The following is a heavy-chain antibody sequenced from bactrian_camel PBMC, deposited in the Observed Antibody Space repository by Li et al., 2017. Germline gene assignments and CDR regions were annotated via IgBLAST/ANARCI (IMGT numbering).Heavy chain of an antibody. Sequence: DVQLVESGGGLVQPGGSLRLSCAASGTTFCSSPMNWVRQPPGKGLEWVSAIDSGGGLTYYADSVKGRFTISQDNVKNTLYLQINSLKPEDSAMYYCAAESLYGVCRPEPGRMRYWGQGTQVTVS. J-gene: IGHJ4*01. CDR3: AAESLYGVCRPEPGRMRY. CDR1: GTTFCSSP. D-gene: IGHD6*01. V-gene: IGHV3S31*01. CDR2: IDSGGGLT.